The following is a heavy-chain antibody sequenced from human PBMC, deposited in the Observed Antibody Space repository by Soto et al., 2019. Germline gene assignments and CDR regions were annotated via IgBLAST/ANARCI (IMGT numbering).Heavy chain of an antibody. CDR3: ARSVRLRRDGYKGYFDY. Sequence: QVQLVQSGAEVKKPGASVKVSCKASGYTFTSYGISWVRQAPGQGLEWMGWISAYNGNTNYAQKLQGRVTMTTDTSTSTAYMELRSLRSEDTAVYYCARSVRLRRDGYKGYFDYWGQGTLVTVSS. CDR2: ISAYNGNT. CDR1: GYTFTSYG. D-gene: IGHD5-12*01. V-gene: IGHV1-18*01. J-gene: IGHJ4*02.